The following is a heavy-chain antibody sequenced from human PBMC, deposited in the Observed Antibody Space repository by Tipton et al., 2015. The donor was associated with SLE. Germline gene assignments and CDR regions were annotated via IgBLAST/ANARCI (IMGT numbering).Heavy chain of an antibody. J-gene: IGHJ4*02. V-gene: IGHV4-39*07. CDR1: GGSISSSSYY. D-gene: IGHD2-2*01. CDR2: IYYSGST. CDR3: ARDNSSTSCYDY. Sequence: LRLSCTVSGGSISSSSYYWGWIRQPPGKGLEWIGSIYYSGSTYYNPSLKSRVTISVDTSKNQFSLKLSSVTAEDTAVYYCARDNSSTSCYDYWGQGTLVTVSS.